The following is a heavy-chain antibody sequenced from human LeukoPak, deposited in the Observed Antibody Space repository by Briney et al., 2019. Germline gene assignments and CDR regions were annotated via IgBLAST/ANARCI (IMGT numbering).Heavy chain of an antibody. D-gene: IGHD6-13*01. J-gene: IGHJ4*02. CDR2: FIPSGGST. CDR1: GYTFTSYY. V-gene: IGHV1-46*01. Sequence: ASVKVSCKASGYTFTSYYIHWVRQAPGQGLEWMGIFIPSGGSTSYAQKFQGRVTMTKDTSTSTVYMELGSLRSEDTAVYYCARDPLKVAATGLDYWGQGTLVTVSS. CDR3: ARDPLKVAATGLDY.